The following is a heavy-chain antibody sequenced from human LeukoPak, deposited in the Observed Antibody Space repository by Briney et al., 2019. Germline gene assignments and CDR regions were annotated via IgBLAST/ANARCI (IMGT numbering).Heavy chain of an antibody. CDR3: ASEGASAAVASGDYIDS. Sequence: GESLKISCEGSGYRFTTYWIAWVRQMPGKGLEWMGRIYPGDSYTNYSPSFQAQVTSSADKSISTAYLQWSRLNGSDTATYSCASEGASAAVASGDYIDSWGQGTLVTVSS. CDR2: IYPGDSYT. D-gene: IGHD6-19*01. CDR1: GYRFTTYW. J-gene: IGHJ4*02. V-gene: IGHV5-10-1*04.